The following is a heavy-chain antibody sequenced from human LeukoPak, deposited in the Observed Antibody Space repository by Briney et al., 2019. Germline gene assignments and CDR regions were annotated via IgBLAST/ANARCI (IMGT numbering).Heavy chain of an antibody. J-gene: IGHJ5*02. CDR1: GGSISSYY. V-gene: IGHV4-4*07. CDR3: ARVIRVYDYVWGALDP. D-gene: IGHD3-16*01. Sequence: SETLSLTCTVSGGSISSYYWSWIRQPAGKGLEWIGRIYTSGSTNYNPSLKSRVTMSVDTFKNQFSLKLSSVTAADTAVYYCARVIRVYDYVWGALDPWGQGTLVTVSS. CDR2: IYTSGST.